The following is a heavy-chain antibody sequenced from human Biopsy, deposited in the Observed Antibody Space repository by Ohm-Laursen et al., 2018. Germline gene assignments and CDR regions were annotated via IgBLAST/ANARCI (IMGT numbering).Heavy chain of an antibody. CDR1: GGTFSNYG. CDR2: NIPILGTG. Sequence: SSVKVSCKAPGGTFSNYGVNWVRQAPGHGLEWLGGNIPILGTGNYAQKFQDTVTVAADTSTSTATMETRSLRSDDTAVYYCATKLTGYFHHWGQGTLVIVSS. J-gene: IGHJ1*01. D-gene: IGHD3-9*01. CDR3: ATKLTGYFHH. V-gene: IGHV1-69*06.